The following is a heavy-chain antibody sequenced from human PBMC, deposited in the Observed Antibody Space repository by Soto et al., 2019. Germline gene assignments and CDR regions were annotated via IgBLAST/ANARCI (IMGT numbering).Heavy chain of an antibody. Sequence: GASVKVSCKASGGTFSSYAISWVRQAPGQGLEWMGGIIPIFGTANYAQKFQGRVTITADESTSTAYMELSSLRSEDTAVYYCARHDYSNAYYYYYGMDVWGQGTTVTVSS. CDR3: ARHDYSNAYYYYYGMDV. CDR1: GGTFSSYA. D-gene: IGHD4-4*01. J-gene: IGHJ6*02. CDR2: IIPIFGTA. V-gene: IGHV1-69*13.